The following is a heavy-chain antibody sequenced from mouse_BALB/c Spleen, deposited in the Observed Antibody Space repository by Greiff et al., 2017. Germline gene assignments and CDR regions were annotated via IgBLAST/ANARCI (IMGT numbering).Heavy chain of an antibody. D-gene: IGHD2-3*01. CDR1: GYTFSSYW. CDR3: ARGGDGYYDTWFAY. Sequence: VQRVESGAELMKPGASVKISCKATGYTFSSYWIEWVKQRPGHGLEWIGEILPGSGSTNYNEKFKGKATFTADTSSNTAYMQLSSLTSEDSAVYYCARGGDGYYDTWFAYWGQGTLVTVSA. V-gene: IGHV1-9*01. CDR2: ILPGSGST. J-gene: IGHJ3*01.